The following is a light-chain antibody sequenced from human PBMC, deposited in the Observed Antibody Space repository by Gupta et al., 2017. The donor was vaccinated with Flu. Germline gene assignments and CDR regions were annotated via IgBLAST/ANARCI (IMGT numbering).Light chain of an antibody. CDR1: SSDVGGYNY. Sequence: TSSDVGGYNYVSWYQQHPGKAPKLMIYEVSKRPSGVPDRFSGSESGNTASLTVSGLQAEDEADYYCSSYAGSNNLVFGGGTKLTVL. V-gene: IGLV2-8*01. J-gene: IGLJ2*01. CDR2: EVS. CDR3: SSYAGSNNLV.